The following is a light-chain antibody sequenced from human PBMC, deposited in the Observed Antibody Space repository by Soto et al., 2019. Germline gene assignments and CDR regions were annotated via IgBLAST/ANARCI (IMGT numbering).Light chain of an antibody. CDR1: QGISSF. CDR2: AAS. J-gene: IGKJ4*01. CDR3: QQLHSYPLP. V-gene: IGKV1-9*01. Sequence: DIQLTQSPSFLSASVGDRVTITCRASQGISSFLAWYQQKPGKAPNLLIFAASTLQSGVPSRFSGSGSGTEFTLTISSLQPEDFATYYCQQLHSYPLPFGGGTKVEI.